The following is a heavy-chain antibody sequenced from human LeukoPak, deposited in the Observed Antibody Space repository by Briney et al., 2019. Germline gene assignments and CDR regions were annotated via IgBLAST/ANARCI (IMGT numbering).Heavy chain of an antibody. Sequence: AGSLRLSCAAAAFTSSSYSMNWVRQAARGGLEWVSSSSSSNSYIHSADSVRGRFTISRDNAKNSLFLQMNSLRAEDTAVYYCARDEWGDAFDIWGQGTMVTVFS. CDR3: ARDEWGDAFDI. V-gene: IGHV3-21*01. CDR1: AFTSSSYS. J-gene: IGHJ3*02. CDR2: SSSSNSYI. D-gene: IGHD1-26*01.